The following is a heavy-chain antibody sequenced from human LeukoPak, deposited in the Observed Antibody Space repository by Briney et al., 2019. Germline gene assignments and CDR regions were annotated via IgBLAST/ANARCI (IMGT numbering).Heavy chain of an antibody. V-gene: IGHV3-74*01. J-gene: IGHJ6*02. CDR1: GFTFSSHW. CDR3: ARSPQWLLNGMDV. D-gene: IGHD3-22*01. CDR2: INSDGSSI. Sequence: GGSLRLSCAASGFTFSSHWMHWVRQAPGKGLVWVSRINSDGSSISYVDSVKGRFTISRDNAKNSLYLQMNSLRAEDTAVYYCARSPQWLLNGMDVWGQGTTVTVSS.